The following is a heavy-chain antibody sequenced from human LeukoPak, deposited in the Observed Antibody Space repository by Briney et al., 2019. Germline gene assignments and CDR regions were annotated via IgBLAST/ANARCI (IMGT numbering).Heavy chain of an antibody. CDR1: GFTFDDYA. D-gene: IGHD6-19*01. J-gene: IGHJ6*02. CDR2: ISWNSGSI. CDR3: AKDLAVAGTYYYYGMDV. Sequence: GGSLRLSCAASGFTFDDYAMHWVRQAPGKGLEWVSGISWNSGSIGYADSVKGRFTISRDNAKNSLYLQMNSLRAEDTALYYCAKDLAVAGTYYYYGMDVWGQGTTVTVSS. V-gene: IGHV3-9*01.